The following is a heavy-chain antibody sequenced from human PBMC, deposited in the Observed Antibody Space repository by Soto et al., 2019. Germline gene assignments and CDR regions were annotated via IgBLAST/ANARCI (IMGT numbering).Heavy chain of an antibody. Sequence: TLSLTCTVSGGSISSSSYYWGWIRQPPGKGLEWIGSIYYSGSTYYNPSLKSRVTISVDTSKNQFSLKLSSVTAADTAVYYCARQGDGYNYDYYGMDVWGQGTTVTVSS. CDR3: ARQGDGYNYDYYGMDV. CDR2: IYYSGST. J-gene: IGHJ6*02. V-gene: IGHV4-39*01. D-gene: IGHD5-12*01. CDR1: GGSISSSSYY.